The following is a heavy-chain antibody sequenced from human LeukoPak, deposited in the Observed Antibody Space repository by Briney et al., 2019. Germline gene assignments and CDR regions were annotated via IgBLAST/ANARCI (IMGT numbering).Heavy chain of an antibody. CDR2: IYYSGST. D-gene: IGHD2-2*01. V-gene: IGHV4-59*08. CDR1: GGSISSYY. J-gene: IGHJ4*02. Sequence: PSETLSLTCTVSGGSISSYYWSWIRQPPGKGLEWIGYIYYSGSTNYNPSLKSRATISVDTSKNQFSLKLSSVTAADTAVYYCARGSCSSTSCPAMKFRYWGQGTLVTVSS. CDR3: ARGSCSSTSCPAMKFRY.